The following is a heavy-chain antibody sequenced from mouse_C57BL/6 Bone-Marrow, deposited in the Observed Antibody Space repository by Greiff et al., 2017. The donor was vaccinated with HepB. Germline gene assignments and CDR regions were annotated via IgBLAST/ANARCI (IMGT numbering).Heavy chain of an antibody. CDR2: IYPGSGNT. J-gene: IGHJ2*01. V-gene: IGHV1-76*01. Sequence: QVQLQQSGAELVRPGASVKLSCKASGYTFTDYYINWVKQRPGQGLEWIARIYPGSGNTYYNEKLKGKATLTAEKSSSTAYMQLSSLTSEASAVYFCARNCGSSYFDYWGQGTTLTVSS. CDR3: ARNCGSSYFDY. CDR1: GYTFTDYY. D-gene: IGHD1-1*01.